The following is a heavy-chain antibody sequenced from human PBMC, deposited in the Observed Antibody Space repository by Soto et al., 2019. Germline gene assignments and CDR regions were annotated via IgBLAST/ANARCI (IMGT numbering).Heavy chain of an antibody. J-gene: IGHJ4*02. CDR3: AREGRVGGIDY. V-gene: IGHV3-48*03. CDR2: ISSIGVAT. Sequence: EVQLVESGGGLVQPGGSLRLSCAASGFTFIINEMNWFRQAPGKGLEWVSYISSIGVATYYADSVKGRFTISRDNAKNSLYLQMNSLRAEDTAVYYCAREGRVGGIDYWGQGTPVTVSS. D-gene: IGHD6-19*01. CDR1: GFTFIINE.